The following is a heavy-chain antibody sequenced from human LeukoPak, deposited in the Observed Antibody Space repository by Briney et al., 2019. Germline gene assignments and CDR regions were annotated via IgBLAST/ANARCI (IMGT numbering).Heavy chain of an antibody. J-gene: IGHJ4*02. CDR1: GFTFSSYG. D-gene: IGHD3-10*01. CDR2: IWYDGSNK. Sequence: GRSLRLSCAASGFTFSSYGMHWVRQAPGKGLEWVAVIWYDGSNKYYADSVKGRFTISRDNSKNTLYLQMNGLRAEDTAVYYCARDGSASIRGSGIPFPDYWGQGTLVTVSS. V-gene: IGHV3-33*01. CDR3: ARDGSASIRGSGIPFPDY.